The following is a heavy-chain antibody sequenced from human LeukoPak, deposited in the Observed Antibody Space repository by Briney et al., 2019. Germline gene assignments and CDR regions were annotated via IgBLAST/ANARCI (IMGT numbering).Heavy chain of an antibody. CDR3: ARSPRIAASPRWFDP. V-gene: IGHV5-51*01. CDR2: IYPGDSDT. CDR1: GYSFTSYW. D-gene: IGHD6-6*01. Sequence: GESLKSSCKGSGYSFTSYWIGWVRQMPGKGLEWMGIIYPGDSDTSYSPSFQGQVTISADKSISTAYLQWSSLKASDTAMYYCARSPRIAASPRWFDPWGQGTLVTVSS. J-gene: IGHJ5*02.